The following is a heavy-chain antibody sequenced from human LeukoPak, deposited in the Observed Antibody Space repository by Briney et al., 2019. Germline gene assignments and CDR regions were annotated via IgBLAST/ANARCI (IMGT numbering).Heavy chain of an antibody. V-gene: IGHV3-30*04. Sequence: GGSLGLSCAASRFPFSNYAMHWVRQAPGKGLEWVAFISYVGTDTNYADSVKGRFTISRDDSKNTVYLLMSSLRVEDTAVYYCARDEGTDFDYWGQGTLVTVSS. CDR1: RFPFSNYA. J-gene: IGHJ4*02. CDR2: ISYVGTDT. CDR3: ARDEGTDFDY.